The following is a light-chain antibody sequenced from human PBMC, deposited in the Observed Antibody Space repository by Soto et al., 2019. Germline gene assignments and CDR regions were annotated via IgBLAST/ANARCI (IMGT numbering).Light chain of an antibody. CDR2: EDT. V-gene: IGLV2-23*01. J-gene: IGLJ3*02. Sequence: QSALTQPASVAGSPGQSITISCTGISNTVAPYTLVSWYQQYPGEAPNLIIYEDTTRPSGVSDRFSGFKSGNTASLTISGLQRDDESHYYCSSYAASSPSVLFGGGTKLTVL. CDR1: SNTVAPYTL. CDR3: SSYAASSPSVL.